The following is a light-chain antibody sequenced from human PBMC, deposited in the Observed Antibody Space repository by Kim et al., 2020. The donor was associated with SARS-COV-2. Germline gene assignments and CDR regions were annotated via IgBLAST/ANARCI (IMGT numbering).Light chain of an antibody. CDR2: KVS. CDR1: QSLLYRDGNTY. CDR3: MQGTHWPVYT. V-gene: IGKV2-30*01. J-gene: IGKJ2*01. Sequence: PASISCRSSQSLLYRDGNTYLHWFQQRPGQSPRRLIYKVSNRNSGVPDRFSGSGSGTDFTLKISRVEAEDVGIYYCMQGTHWPVYTFGQGTKLEI.